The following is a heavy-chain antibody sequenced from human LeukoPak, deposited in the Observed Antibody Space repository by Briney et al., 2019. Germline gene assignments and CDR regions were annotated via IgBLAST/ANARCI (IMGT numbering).Heavy chain of an antibody. CDR2: INRSGYT. Sequence: PSETLSLTCAVYGESSFSSYYWSWIRQTPGGALEWIGEINRSGYTNYNPSLKSRVTLSIDTSKNQFSLRLNSVTAADTAVYYCSRQVVGNDHWGQGTLVTVSS. CDR3: SRQVVGNDH. J-gene: IGHJ4*02. V-gene: IGHV4-34*01. CDR1: GESSFSSYY. D-gene: IGHD3-22*01.